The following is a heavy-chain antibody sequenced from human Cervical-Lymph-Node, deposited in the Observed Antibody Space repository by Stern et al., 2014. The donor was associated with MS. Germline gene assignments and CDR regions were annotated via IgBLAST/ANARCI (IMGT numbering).Heavy chain of an antibody. Sequence: EVQLEESGGGLVQPGGSLRLSCAASGFTFSDHYMDWVRHAPGKGLEWVGRGRNKANSYTTEYAASVKGRFIISRDDSKNSLYLQMNNLETEDTAVYYCSRGGTATTAYYDPMDVWGQGTTVTVAS. V-gene: IGHV3-72*01. D-gene: IGHD3-22*01. CDR1: GFTFSDHY. CDR2: GRNKANSYTT. CDR3: SRGGTATTAYYDPMDV. J-gene: IGHJ6*02.